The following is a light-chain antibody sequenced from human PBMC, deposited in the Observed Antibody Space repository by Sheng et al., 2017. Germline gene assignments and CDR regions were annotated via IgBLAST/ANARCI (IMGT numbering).Light chain of an antibody. CDR3: QQYKQFSFT. J-gene: IGKJ2*01. V-gene: IGKV3-20*01. CDR1: QDIDLNF. Sequence: DIVLTQSPGTLSLSPGEKATLSCRASQDIDLNFLAWYQHRPGQAPRLLIYGATSRATGIPDRFSGSGSGTDFNLTISSLQPDDFATYYCQQYKQFSFTFGQGTKLDI. CDR2: GAT.